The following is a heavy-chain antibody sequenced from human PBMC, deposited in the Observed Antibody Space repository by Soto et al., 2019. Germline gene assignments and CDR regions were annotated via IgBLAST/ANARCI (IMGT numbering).Heavy chain of an antibody. CDR2: MSYDGSNK. Sequence: GGSLRLSCAASGFTFSSYAMHWVRQAPGKGLEWVAVMSYDGSNKYYADSVKGRFTISRDNSKNTLYLQMNSLRAEDTAVYYCARPRGIAARPDPYDAFDIWGQGTMVTVSS. D-gene: IGHD6-6*01. V-gene: IGHV3-30-3*01. CDR1: GFTFSSYA. CDR3: ARPRGIAARPDPYDAFDI. J-gene: IGHJ3*02.